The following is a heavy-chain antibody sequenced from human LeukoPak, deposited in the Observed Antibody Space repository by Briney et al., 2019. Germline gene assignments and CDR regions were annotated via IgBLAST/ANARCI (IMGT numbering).Heavy chain of an antibody. V-gene: IGHV3-23*01. CDR1: GFTFSSYA. CDR3: AKGRNEDGDAALNY. Sequence: GGSLRLSCAASGFTFSSYAMSWVRQAPGKGLEWVSSISGSGGNTFYADSVKGRFTISRDSSKNTLYLQMNSLRAVDAAAYHCAKGRNEDGDAALNYWGQGTLVTVSS. CDR2: ISGSGGNT. J-gene: IGHJ4*02. D-gene: IGHD4-17*01.